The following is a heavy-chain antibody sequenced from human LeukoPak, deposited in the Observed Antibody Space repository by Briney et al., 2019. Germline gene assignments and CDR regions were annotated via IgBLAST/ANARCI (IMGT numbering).Heavy chain of an antibody. CDR1: GASMSSRDY. CDR3: ALDGVNYYGSTGYYYV. D-gene: IGHD3-22*01. Sequence: PSETLSLTCTVSGASMSSRDYWGWIRQPPGRGLEWLGNIYYSGGTHYNPSLKSRVTMSVDTSKNQLSLELSSVTAADTAVYFCALDGVNYYGSTGYYYVWGQGTLVTVSS. CDR2: IYYSGGT. V-gene: IGHV4-38-2*02. J-gene: IGHJ4*02.